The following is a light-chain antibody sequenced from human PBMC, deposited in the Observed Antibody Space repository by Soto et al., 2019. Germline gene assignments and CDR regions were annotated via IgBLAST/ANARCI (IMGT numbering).Light chain of an antibody. CDR1: QGISNY. CDR3: QQRNNWVT. V-gene: IGKV1-27*01. Sequence: DIQMTQSPSSLSGSVGDRVTITCRASQGISNYLAWYQQKPGKVPKLLIYAASTLQSGVPSRFSGSGSGTDFVLTISSLEPEDFGVYYCQQRNNWVTFGGGTKVDIK. CDR2: AAS. J-gene: IGKJ4*01.